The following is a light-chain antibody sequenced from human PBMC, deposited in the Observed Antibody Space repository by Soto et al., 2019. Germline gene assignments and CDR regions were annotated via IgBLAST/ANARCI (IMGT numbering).Light chain of an antibody. CDR2: DVS. CDR3: CAFAYSRVV. CDR1: SSDVGGYNY. V-gene: IGLV2-11*01. J-gene: IGLJ3*02. Sequence: QSALTQPRSVSGSPGQSVTISCTGTSSDVGGYNYVSWYQEHPGKAPKLIIYDVSKRPSGVPDRFSGSKSGNTASLTISGLQAEDEADYYCCAFAYSRVVFGGGTKLTVL.